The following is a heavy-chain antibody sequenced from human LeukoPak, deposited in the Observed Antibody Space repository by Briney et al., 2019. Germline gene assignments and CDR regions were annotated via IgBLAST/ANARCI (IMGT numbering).Heavy chain of an antibody. CDR2: INPSGGST. CDR3: ARDRRGTTVTTFYWFDP. CDR1: GYTFTSYY. J-gene: IGHJ5*02. V-gene: IGHV1-46*01. Sequence: GASVKVSCKASGYTFTSYYMHWVRQAPGQGLEWMGIINPSGGSTSYAQKFQGRVTMTRDTSISTAYMELSRLRSDDTAVYYCARDRRGTTVTTFYWFDPWGQGTLVTVSS. D-gene: IGHD4-11*01.